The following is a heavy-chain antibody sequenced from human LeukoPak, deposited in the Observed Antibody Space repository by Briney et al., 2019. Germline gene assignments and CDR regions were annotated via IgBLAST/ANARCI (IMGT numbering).Heavy chain of an antibody. CDR3: ARRSYDSYYGMDV. J-gene: IGHJ6*02. Sequence: GGSLRLSCAASGFSFGEYAMHWVRQGPGKGLEWVSLISGDGGTTYYADSVKGRFTISRDNSKNSLYLQMNSLRTEDTALYYCARRSYDSYYGMDVWGQGTTVTVS. CDR1: GFSFGEYA. V-gene: IGHV3-43*02. CDR2: ISGDGGTT. D-gene: IGHD2-2*01.